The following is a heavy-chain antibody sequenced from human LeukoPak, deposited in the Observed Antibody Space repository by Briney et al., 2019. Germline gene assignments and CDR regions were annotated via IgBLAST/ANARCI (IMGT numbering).Heavy chain of an antibody. Sequence: SETLSLTCTVSGGSISSSSYYWGWIRQPPGKGLGWIGSIYYSGSTYYNPSLKSRVTISVDTSKNQFSLKLSSVTAADTAVYYCARIQLWFLLFDYWGQGTLVTVSS. CDR1: GGSISSSSYY. CDR2: IYYSGST. CDR3: ARIQLWFLLFDY. J-gene: IGHJ4*02. V-gene: IGHV4-39*01. D-gene: IGHD5-18*01.